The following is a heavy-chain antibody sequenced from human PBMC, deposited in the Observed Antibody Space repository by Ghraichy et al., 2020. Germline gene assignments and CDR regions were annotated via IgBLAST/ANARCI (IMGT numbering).Heavy chain of an antibody. CDR3: AKATGGSCYSRLLGRFTRCYFGY. J-gene: IGHJ4*02. V-gene: IGHV3-23*01. Sequence: GGSLRLSCAASGFTFSNYAMSWVRQAPGKGLEWVSVISDSGGSTHYADSVKGRFTISRDNSKNTLYLQMNSLRAEDTAVYYCAKATGGSCYSRLLGRFTRCYFGYWGQGTLVTVSS. CDR1: GFTFSNYA. D-gene: IGHD2-15*01. CDR2: ISDSGGST.